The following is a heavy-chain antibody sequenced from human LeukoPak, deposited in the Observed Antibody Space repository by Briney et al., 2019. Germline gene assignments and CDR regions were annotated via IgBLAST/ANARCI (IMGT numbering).Heavy chain of an antibody. CDR1: GGTFSSYA. V-gene: IGHV1-69*06. J-gene: IGHJ5*02. CDR3: ARVPFLTENWFDP. CDR2: IIPIFGTA. D-gene: IGHD1-14*01. Sequence: SVKVSCKASGGTFSSYAISWVRQAPGQGLEWMGGIIPIFGTANYAQKFQGRVTITADKSTSTAYMELSSLRSEDTAVYYCARVPFLTENWFDPWGQGTLVTVSS.